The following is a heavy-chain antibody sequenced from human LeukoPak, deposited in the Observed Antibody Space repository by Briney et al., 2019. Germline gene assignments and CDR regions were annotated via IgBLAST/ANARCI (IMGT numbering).Heavy chain of an antibody. J-gene: IGHJ4*02. V-gene: IGHV3-74*01. Sequence: GGSLRLSCAASGFTFSSYWMHWVRQAPGKGLVWVSRINSDGSGTSYADSVKGRFTISRDNAKNTLYLQMNSLRAEDTAVYYCARGHTFGGVIVNWGQGTLVTVSS. D-gene: IGHD3-16*01. CDR3: ARGHTFGGVIVN. CDR1: GFTFSSYW. CDR2: INSDGSGT.